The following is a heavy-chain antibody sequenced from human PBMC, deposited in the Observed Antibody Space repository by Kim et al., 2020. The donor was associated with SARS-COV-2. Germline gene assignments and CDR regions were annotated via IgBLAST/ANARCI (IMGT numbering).Heavy chain of an antibody. D-gene: IGHD2-2*01. CDR1: GYTFTSYF. V-gene: IGHV1-46*01. CDR3: ARRDCSSINCYSNWFDP. CDR2: INPSGGNT. J-gene: IGHJ5*02. Sequence: ASVKVSCKASGYTFTSYFMNWVRQAPGQGLEWMGIINPSGGNTIYAQKFQGRVTMTRDTSTSTVYMELTSLRSEDTAVYYCARRDCSSINCYSNWFDPWGQGTLVTVSS.